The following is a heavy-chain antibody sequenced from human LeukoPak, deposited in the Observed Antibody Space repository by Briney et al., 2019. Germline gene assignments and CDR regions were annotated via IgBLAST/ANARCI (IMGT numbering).Heavy chain of an antibody. CDR2: IYESGST. CDR3: ARHVTMVRGVTSPSWFDP. CDR1: GGSISSSSYY. D-gene: IGHD3-10*01. J-gene: IGHJ5*02. Sequence: PSETLSLTCTVSGGSISSSSYYWGLIRQPPGKGLEWIGRIYESGSTYYNPFLTSRSTISVDTSKNQFSLKLSSVTAADTAVYYCARHVTMVRGVTSPSWFDPWGQGTLVTVSS. V-gene: IGHV4-39*01.